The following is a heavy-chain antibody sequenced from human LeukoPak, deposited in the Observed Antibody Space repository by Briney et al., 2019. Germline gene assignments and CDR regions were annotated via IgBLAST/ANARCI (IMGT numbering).Heavy chain of an antibody. CDR3: ARAVGASDSIDY. V-gene: IGHV1-3*01. D-gene: IGHD1-26*01. Sequence: ASVKVSCKASGYTFTSYAMHWVRQAPGQRLEWMGWINAGNGNTKYSQKFQGRVTITRDTSASTAYMELSSLRSEDTAVYYCARAVGASDSIDYWGQGTLVTVSS. J-gene: IGHJ4*02. CDR2: INAGNGNT. CDR1: GYTFTSYA.